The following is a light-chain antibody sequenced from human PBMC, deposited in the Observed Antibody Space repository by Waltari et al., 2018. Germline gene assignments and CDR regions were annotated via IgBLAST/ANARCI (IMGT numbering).Light chain of an antibody. Sequence: QSALTQPASVSGSPGQSIPISCTGTSSDVGSHNLVSWYQQHPGKAPKLMIYEVSKGPSGVSNRFSGSKSGNTASLTISGLQAEDEADYYCCSYAGSSTSLYVFGTGTKVTVL. CDR3: CSYAGSSTSLYV. CDR2: EVS. V-gene: IGLV2-23*02. CDR1: SSDVGSHNL. J-gene: IGLJ1*01.